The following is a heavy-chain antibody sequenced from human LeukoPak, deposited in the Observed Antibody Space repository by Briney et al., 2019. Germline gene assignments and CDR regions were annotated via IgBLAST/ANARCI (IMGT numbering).Heavy chain of an antibody. Sequence: SGTLSLTCAVSGGSIINSNWWSWVRQPPGKGLEWIGEINHSGSTNYNPSLKSRVTISVDTSKNQFSLKLSSVTAADTAVYYCARERWPIDYWGQGTLVTVSS. CDR3: ARERWPIDY. CDR2: INHSGST. V-gene: IGHV4-4*02. CDR1: GGSIINSNW. D-gene: IGHD5-24*01. J-gene: IGHJ4*02.